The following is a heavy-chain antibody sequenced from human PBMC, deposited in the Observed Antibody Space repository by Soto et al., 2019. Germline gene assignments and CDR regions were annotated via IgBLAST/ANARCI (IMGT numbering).Heavy chain of an antibody. J-gene: IGHJ4*02. V-gene: IGHV1-69*04. CDR1: RGTLSSYT. CDR3: ARDGEDTAMAIDY. Sequence: SAEIYCIAPRGTLSSYTISWVRQAPAQGFERMGRIIPILGIGDFAHKFQGSVSITADKSTSTAYMELSSLRSEDTAVYYCARDGEDTAMAIDYWGQGTLVTVSS. CDR2: IIPILGIG. D-gene: IGHD5-18*01.